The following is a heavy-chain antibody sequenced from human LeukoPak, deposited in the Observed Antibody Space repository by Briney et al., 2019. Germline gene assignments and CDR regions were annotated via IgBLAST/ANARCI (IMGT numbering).Heavy chain of an antibody. V-gene: IGHV3-23*01. CDR3: AKGPEAYVWGSYRDY. CDR2: IGGSGGST. CDR1: GFTFSSYA. J-gene: IGHJ4*02. D-gene: IGHD3-16*02. Sequence: PGGSLRLSCAASGFTFSSYAMSWVRQAPGKGLEWVSAIGGSGGSTYYADSVKGRFTISRDNSKNTLYLQMNSLRAEDTAVYYCAKGPEAYVWGSYRDYWGQGTLVTVSS.